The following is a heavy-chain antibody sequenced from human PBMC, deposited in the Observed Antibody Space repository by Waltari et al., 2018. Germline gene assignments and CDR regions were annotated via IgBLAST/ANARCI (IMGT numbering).Heavy chain of an antibody. D-gene: IGHD2-21*01. J-gene: IGHJ5*02. CDR1: GDSLTSHLYY. V-gene: IGHV4-39*01. CDR2: ISYRGAT. CDR3: ARQGYCGGDCYSDT. Sequence: QLQLQESGPGLVTPSETLSLTCPVSGDSLTSHLYYWGWIRQPPGKGLEWIATISYRGATYYSPSLKSRVTISIDTSKNQFSLKVTSVTAADTAVYYCARQGYCGGDCYSDTWGQGTLVTVSP.